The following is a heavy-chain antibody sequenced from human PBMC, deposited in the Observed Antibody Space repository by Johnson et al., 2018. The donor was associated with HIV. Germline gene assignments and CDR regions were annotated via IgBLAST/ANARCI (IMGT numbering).Heavy chain of an antibody. CDR2: INWNGGST. J-gene: IGHJ3*02. CDR3: ARAGPYQYAFDI. CDR1: GFTFDDYD. Sequence: DVQVVESGGGVVRPGGSLRLSCAASGFTFDDYDMSWVRQVPGKGLEWVCGINWNGGSTAYADSVKGRFTISRDNAKKSLYIQMNSLRAEDTALYYCARAGPYQYAFDIWGQGTMVTVSS. V-gene: IGHV3-20*04.